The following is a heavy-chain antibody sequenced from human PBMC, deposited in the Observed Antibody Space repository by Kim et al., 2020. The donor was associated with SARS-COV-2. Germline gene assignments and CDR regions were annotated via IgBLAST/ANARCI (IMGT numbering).Heavy chain of an antibody. D-gene: IGHD5-18*01. J-gene: IGHJ4*02. CDR3: AKILNTLMVFYLDS. Sequence: AGSGKGRFTSSSDNSKNMRYLQMNSLRAEDTALYYCAKILNTLMVFYLDSWGQGTLVTVSS. V-gene: IGHV3-23*01.